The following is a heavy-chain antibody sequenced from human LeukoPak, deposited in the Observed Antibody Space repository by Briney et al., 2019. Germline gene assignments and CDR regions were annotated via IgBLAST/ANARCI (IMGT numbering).Heavy chain of an antibody. CDR3: ARSGWPYYLDY. CDR2: IHSDGSST. V-gene: IGHV3-74*01. CDR1: GFTFSSYW. D-gene: IGHD3-22*01. J-gene: IGHJ4*02. Sequence: GGSQRLSCAASGFTFSSYWMHWVRQAPGKGLVWVSRIHSDGSSTSYADSVRGRFTISRDDAKSTLYLQMNSLRAEDTAVYYCARSGWPYYLDYWGQGTLVTVSS.